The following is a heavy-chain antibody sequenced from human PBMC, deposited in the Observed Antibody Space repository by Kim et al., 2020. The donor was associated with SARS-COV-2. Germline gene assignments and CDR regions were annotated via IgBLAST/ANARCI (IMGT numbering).Heavy chain of an antibody. V-gene: IGHV4-39*07. D-gene: IGHD3-10*01. Sequence: SETLSLTCTVSGGSISSSSYYWGWIRQPPGKGLEWIGSIYYSGSTYYNPSLKSRVTISVDTSKNQFSLKLSSVTAADTAVYYCARSVSGSGSYYIFDYWGQGTLVTVSS. CDR2: IYYSGST. CDR1: GGSISSSSYY. J-gene: IGHJ4*02. CDR3: ARSVSGSGSYYIFDY.